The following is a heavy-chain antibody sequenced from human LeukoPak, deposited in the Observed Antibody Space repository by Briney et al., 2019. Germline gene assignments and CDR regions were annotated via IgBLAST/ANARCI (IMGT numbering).Heavy chain of an antibody. Sequence: SETLSLTCTVSGGSISSYYWSWIRQPPGKGLEWIGYIYYSGSTNYNPSLKSRVTISVDTSKNQFSLKLSSVTAADTAVYYCARSDTIFGVVIQNAHEFDYWGQGTLVTVSS. D-gene: IGHD3-3*01. CDR3: ARSDTIFGVVIQNAHEFDY. CDR2: IYYSGST. J-gene: IGHJ4*02. CDR1: GGSISSYY. V-gene: IGHV4-59*01.